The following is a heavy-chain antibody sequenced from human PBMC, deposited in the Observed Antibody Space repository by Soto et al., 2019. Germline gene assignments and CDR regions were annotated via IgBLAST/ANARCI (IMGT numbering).Heavy chain of an antibody. D-gene: IGHD3-10*01. CDR1: GYTFSTYG. Sequence: QVQLVQSGAEVKKPGASVKVSCEASGYTFSTYGITWVRQAPGQGLEWMGWISDNSGTTNYAQQLQGRLPMTTDTSTSTAYMELSSLRSDDTAVYYCAREGVRGQRGVTYCDYWGQGTLVTVSS. J-gene: IGHJ4*02. CDR3: AREGVRGQRGVTYCDY. CDR2: ISDNSGTT. V-gene: IGHV1-18*01.